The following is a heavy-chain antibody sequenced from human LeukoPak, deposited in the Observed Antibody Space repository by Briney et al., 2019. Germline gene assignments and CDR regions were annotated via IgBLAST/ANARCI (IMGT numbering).Heavy chain of an antibody. V-gene: IGHV3-73*01. Sequence: GGSLRLSCAASGFTFSGSALHWVRQASGKGLEWVGRIRSTANGYATAYAASVKGRFTISRDDSKNTAYLQMNSLRAEDTAVYYCAKRRGLELLYYYYMDVWGKGTTVTVSS. J-gene: IGHJ6*03. CDR3: AKRRGLELLYYYYMDV. CDR1: GFTFSGSA. D-gene: IGHD1-7*01. CDR2: IRSTANGYAT.